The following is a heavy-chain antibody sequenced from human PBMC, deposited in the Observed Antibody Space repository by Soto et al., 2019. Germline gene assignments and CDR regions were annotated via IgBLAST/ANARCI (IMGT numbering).Heavy chain of an antibody. D-gene: IGHD7-27*01. Sequence: GGSLRLSCAPSGFSFSIFPMHWVRQAPGKGAEWVALISYDGSNNFYADSVKGRFTISRDNSKSTLYLQVDSLRPEDAAVYYCARDPKTSGGQHWAFNYFDSWGQGTLVTVSS. J-gene: IGHJ4*02. CDR2: ISYDGSNN. CDR1: GFSFSIFP. V-gene: IGHV3-30-3*01. CDR3: ARDPKTSGGQHWAFNYFDS.